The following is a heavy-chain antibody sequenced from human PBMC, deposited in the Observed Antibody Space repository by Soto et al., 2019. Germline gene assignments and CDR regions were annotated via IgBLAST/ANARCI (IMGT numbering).Heavy chain of an antibody. V-gene: IGHV3-33*01. CDR1: EFTFSRHG. J-gene: IGHJ6*03. D-gene: IGHD3-10*01. CDR3: ARERTFGDNKHNYMDV. Sequence: QVQLVESGGGVVQPGRSLRLSCAASEFTFSRHGMHWVRQAPGKGLQWVGVIWSDGSNEVYADSVKGRFIISRDNSKNILYLQMNSRRAEDTAVYYCARERTFGDNKHNYMDVWGTGITGTVSS. CDR2: IWSDGSNE.